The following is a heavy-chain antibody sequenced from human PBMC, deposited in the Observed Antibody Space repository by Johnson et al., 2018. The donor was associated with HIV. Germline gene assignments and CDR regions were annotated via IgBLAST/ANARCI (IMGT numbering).Heavy chain of an antibody. J-gene: IGHJ3*02. D-gene: IGHD4-23*01. CDR3: ARDGGLTDALDI. CDR2: IYSGGSP. CDR1: GFTFDDYA. Sequence: EVQLVESGGGLIQPGGSLRLSCAASGFTFDDYAMSWVRQAPGKGLAWVSVIYSGGSPYYADSVKGRFTISRDNSKNTLYLQMNSRRAEDTSLYYCARDGGLTDALDIWGQGTMVTVSS. V-gene: IGHV3-66*01.